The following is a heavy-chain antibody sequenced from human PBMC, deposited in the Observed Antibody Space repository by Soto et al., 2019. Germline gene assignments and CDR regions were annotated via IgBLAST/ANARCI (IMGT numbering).Heavy chain of an antibody. CDR3: ARDGSSGWFDP. J-gene: IGHJ5*02. CDR1: GYTFTSYA. D-gene: IGHD6-19*01. Sequence: QVQLVQSGAEVKKPGASVKVSCKASGYTFTSYAMHWVRQAPGQRLEWMGWINAGNGNTKYSQKFQGRVTITRDTTAGTAYMELSSLRSEDTAVYYCARDGSSGWFDPWGQGTLVTVSS. CDR2: INAGNGNT. V-gene: IGHV1-3*01.